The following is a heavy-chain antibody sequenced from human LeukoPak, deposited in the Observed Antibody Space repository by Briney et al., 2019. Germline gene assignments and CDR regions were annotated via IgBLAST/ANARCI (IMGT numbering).Heavy chain of an antibody. D-gene: IGHD3-3*01. Sequence: GGSLRLSGAASGFTFSSYAMSWVRQAPGKGLEWVSASGSGGSTYYADSVKGRFTISRDNSKNTLYLQMNSLRAEDTAVYYCAKDPYDFWSGYYIDYWGQGTLVTDSS. CDR1: GFTFSSYA. CDR3: AKDPYDFWSGYYIDY. CDR2: SGSGGST. J-gene: IGHJ4*02. V-gene: IGHV3-23*01.